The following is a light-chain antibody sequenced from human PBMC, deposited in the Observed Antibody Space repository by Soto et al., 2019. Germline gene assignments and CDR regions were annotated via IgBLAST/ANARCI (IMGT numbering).Light chain of an antibody. CDR2: DVS. J-gene: IGLJ2*01. V-gene: IGLV2-14*01. CDR1: SSDVGGYNY. Sequence: QSALTRPASVSGSPGQSITISCTGTSSDVGGYNYVSWYQQHPGKAPKLMIYDVSNRPSGVSNRFSGSKSGNTASLTISGLQAEDEADYYCSSYTSSSPHVVFGGGTQLTVL. CDR3: SSYTSSSPHVV.